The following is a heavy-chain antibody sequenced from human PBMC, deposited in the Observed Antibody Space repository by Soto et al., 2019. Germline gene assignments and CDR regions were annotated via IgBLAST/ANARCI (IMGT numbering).Heavy chain of an antibody. V-gene: IGHV4-31*03. D-gene: IGHD1-1*01. CDR2: IYYSGST. CDR3: ARDKGRDWNTGYYYYGMDV. Sequence: SETLSLTCTVSGGSISSGGYYWSWIRQHPGKGLEWIGYIYYSGSTYYNPSLKSRVTISVDTSKNQFSLKLSSVTAADTAVYYCARDKGRDWNTGYYYYGMDVWGQGTTVTVS. J-gene: IGHJ6*02. CDR1: GGSISSGGYY.